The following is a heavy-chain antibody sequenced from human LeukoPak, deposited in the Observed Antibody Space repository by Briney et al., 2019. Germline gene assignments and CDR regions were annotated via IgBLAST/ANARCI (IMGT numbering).Heavy chain of an antibody. Sequence: GGSLRLSCVASGFSFSDHWMNWFRQAPGKGLEWVATIKKDGSEQYYVDSMKGRLTISRDNAKNSVYLQIHNLRAEDTAVYYCARWVCSPTSCYYFDYWGQGTLVVVSS. V-gene: IGHV3-7*01. CDR2: IKKDGSEQ. CDR1: GFSFSDHW. J-gene: IGHJ4*02. CDR3: ARWVCSPTSCYYFDY. D-gene: IGHD2-2*01.